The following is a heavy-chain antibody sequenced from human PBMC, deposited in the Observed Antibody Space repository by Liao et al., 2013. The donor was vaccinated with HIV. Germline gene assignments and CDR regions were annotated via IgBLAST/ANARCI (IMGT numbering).Heavy chain of an antibody. V-gene: IGHV4-4*07. Sequence: QVQLQESGPGRVRPSETLSLTCTVSGDSISSDYWTWIRQSAGKELEFIGRIYKTGSTNYNPSLKRRVTMSIDVSKNQFSLMMSSVTAADTAVYYCARDKRDIVVAPATMSSYYYYMDVWGKGTTVTVSS. CDR3: ARDKRDIVVAPATMSSYYYYMDV. CDR1: GDSISSDY. J-gene: IGHJ6*03. CDR2: IYKTGST. D-gene: IGHD2-2*01.